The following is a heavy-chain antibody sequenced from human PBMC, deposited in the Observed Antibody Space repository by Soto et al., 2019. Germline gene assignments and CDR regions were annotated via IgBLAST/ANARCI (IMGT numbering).Heavy chain of an antibody. Sequence: QVQLVQSGAEVKRPGASVKVSCKAPGDTFTSYYLNWVRQAPGQGLEWMGVINPHGGSTKYAQKLQGRITMTRDTSRSTVYMELSSLRSDDTAIYYCARSSGGNFGIIIEGSNWFDPLCQGTLGTGSS. CDR2: INPHGGST. J-gene: IGHJ5*02. CDR3: ARSSGGNFGIIIEGSNWFDP. CDR1: GDTFTSYY. V-gene: IGHV1-46*01. D-gene: IGHD3-3*01.